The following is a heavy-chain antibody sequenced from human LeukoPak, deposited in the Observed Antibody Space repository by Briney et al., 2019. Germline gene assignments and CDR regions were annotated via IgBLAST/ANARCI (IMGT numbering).Heavy chain of an antibody. CDR2: IKQDGSEK. V-gene: IGHV3-7*01. D-gene: IGHD3/OR15-3a*01. Sequence: GGSLRLSCAASGFTFSSYWMSWVRQAPGKGLEWVANIKQDGSEKYYVDSVKGRFTISRDNAKNSLYLQMNSLRAEDTAVYYCARVDWNYYYYYMDVWGKGTTVTISS. CDR3: ARVDWNYYYYYMDV. CDR1: GFTFSSYW. J-gene: IGHJ6*03.